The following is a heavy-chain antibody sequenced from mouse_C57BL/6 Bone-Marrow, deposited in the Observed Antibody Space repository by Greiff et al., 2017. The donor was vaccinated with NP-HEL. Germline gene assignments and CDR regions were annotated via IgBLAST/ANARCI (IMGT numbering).Heavy chain of an antibody. CDR1: GYTFTSYW. D-gene: IGHD2-5*01. CDR3: ARRVYSNYGYFDV. CDR2: INPSNGGT. J-gene: IGHJ1*03. V-gene: IGHV1-53*01. Sequence: QVQLQQPGTELVKPGTSVKLSCKSSGYTFTSYWMHWVKQRPGQGLEWIGNINPSNGGTNYNEKFKSKATLTVDKSSSTAYMQLSSLTSEDSAVYYCARRVYSNYGYFDVWGTGTTVTVSS.